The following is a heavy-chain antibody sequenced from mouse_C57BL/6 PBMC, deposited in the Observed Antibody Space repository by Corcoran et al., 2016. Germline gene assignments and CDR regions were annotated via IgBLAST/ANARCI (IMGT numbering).Heavy chain of an antibody. CDR1: GYTFTGYW. D-gene: IGHD1-1*01. V-gene: IGHV1-9*01. CDR3: ALYYYGSREYFDY. Sequence: QVQLQQSGAELMKPGASVKLSCKATGYTFTGYWIEWVKQRPGHGPEWIGEILPGSGSTNYNEKFKGKATFTADTSSNTAYMQLSSLTTEDSAIYYCALYYYGSREYFDYWGQGTTLTVSS. CDR2: ILPGSGST. J-gene: IGHJ2*01.